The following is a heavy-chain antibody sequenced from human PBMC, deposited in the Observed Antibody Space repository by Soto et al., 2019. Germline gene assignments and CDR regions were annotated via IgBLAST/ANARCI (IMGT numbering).Heavy chain of an antibody. CDR2: IWHDGGNK. Sequence: GGSLRLSCAASGFTFSSYGMHWVRQAPGKGLEWVAFIWHDGGNKFYAESVKGRFTISRGNSKNTLYLQMTSLSAEDTAMYYCARDGDVNTGFGKDYWGQGTLVTVSS. J-gene: IGHJ4*02. V-gene: IGHV3-33*01. D-gene: IGHD3-16*01. CDR1: GFTFSSYG. CDR3: ARDGDVNTGFGKDY.